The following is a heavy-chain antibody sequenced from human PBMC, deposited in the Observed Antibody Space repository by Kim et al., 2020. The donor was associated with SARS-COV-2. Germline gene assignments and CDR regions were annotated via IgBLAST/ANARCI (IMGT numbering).Heavy chain of an antibody. J-gene: IGHJ3*02. CDR2: ISYDGSDI. V-gene: IGHV3-30*18. CDR1: GFTFSSYG. D-gene: IGHD2-15*01. Sequence: GGSLRLSCAASGFTFSSYGMHWVRQAPGKGLEWVAVISYDGSDIYYADSVKGRFTISRDNSKNTLYLQMNSLRAEDTSVYYCAKDDCGGSCLDAFDIWG. CDR3: AKDDCGGSCLDAFDI.